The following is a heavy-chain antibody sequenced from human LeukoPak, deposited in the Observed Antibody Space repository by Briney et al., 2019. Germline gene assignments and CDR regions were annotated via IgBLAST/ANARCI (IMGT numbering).Heavy chain of an antibody. D-gene: IGHD2-8*01. CDR3: ARDHCTNGVCYIAY. CDR2: INAGNGNT. J-gene: IGHJ4*02. CDR1: GYTFTSYA. V-gene: IGHV1-3*01. Sequence: ASVKVSCKASGYTFTSYAMHWVRQAPGQRLEWMGWINAGNGNTKYSQKFQGRVTITRDTSASTAYMELSSLRSEDTAVYYCARDHCTNGVCYIAYWGQGTLVTVSS.